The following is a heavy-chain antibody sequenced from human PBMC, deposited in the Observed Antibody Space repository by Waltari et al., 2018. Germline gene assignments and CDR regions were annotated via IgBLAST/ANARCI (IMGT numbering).Heavy chain of an antibody. J-gene: IGHJ4*02. CDR1: GFTFSSYE. Sequence: EVQLVESGGGLVQPGGSLRLSCAASGFTFSSYEMNWVRQAPGKGLEWVAYISSSGSTRYYADAVKGRFTISRDNAKNSLYLQMNSLRAEDTAVYYCARWITMVRGQFDYWGQGTLVTVSS. V-gene: IGHV3-48*03. CDR2: ISSSGSTR. CDR3: ARWITMVRGQFDY. D-gene: IGHD3-10*01.